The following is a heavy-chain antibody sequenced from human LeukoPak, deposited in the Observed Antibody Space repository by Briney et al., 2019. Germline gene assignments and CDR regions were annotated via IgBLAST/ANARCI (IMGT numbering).Heavy chain of an antibody. D-gene: IGHD3-16*01. CDR3: GKEGGA. J-gene: IGHJ5*02. V-gene: IGHV3-48*01. CDR1: GFTFSSYS. Sequence: GGSLRLSCVASGFTFSSYSMNWVRQAPGKGLEWISYISSSGFTIYYADSVKGRFTISRDNAKNSLYLQMNSLKVEDTATYYCGKEGGAWGQGTKVTVSS. CDR2: ISSSGFTI.